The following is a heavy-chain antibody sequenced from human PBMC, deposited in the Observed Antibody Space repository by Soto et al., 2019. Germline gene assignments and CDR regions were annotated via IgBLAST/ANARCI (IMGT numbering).Heavy chain of an antibody. Sequence: PSQTLSLTCAISGDSVSSNSASLNFIRQSPSRGLEWLGRTYYRSKWYNDYAVSVKSRITINPDTSKNQFSLQLNSVTPEDTAVYYCARDTKGAWYGMDVWGQGTAVTVSS. CDR1: GDSVSSNSAS. D-gene: IGHD1-26*01. J-gene: IGHJ6*02. V-gene: IGHV6-1*01. CDR2: TYYRSKWYN. CDR3: ARDTKGAWYGMDV.